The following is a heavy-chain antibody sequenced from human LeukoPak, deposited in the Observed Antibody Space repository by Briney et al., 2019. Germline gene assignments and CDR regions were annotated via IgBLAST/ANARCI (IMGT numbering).Heavy chain of an antibody. CDR1: GYTFTSYA. V-gene: IGHV1-18*01. CDR3: ASGGSRGATIDY. D-gene: IGHD1-26*01. Sequence: ASVKVSCKASGYTFTSYAMHWVRQAPGQRLEWMGWISAYNGNTNYAQKLQGRVTMTTDTSTSTAYMELRSLRSDDTAVYYCASGGSRGATIDYWGQGTLVTVSS. CDR2: ISAYNGNT. J-gene: IGHJ4*02.